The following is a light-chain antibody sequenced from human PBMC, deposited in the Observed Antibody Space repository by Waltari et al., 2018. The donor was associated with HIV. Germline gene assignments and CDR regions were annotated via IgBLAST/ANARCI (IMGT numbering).Light chain of an antibody. Sequence: SSELPPHPALSLSLGRTVRITCQGDGLGDPFASWNKQKPGQAPILLIYGVDNRPSGIPDRFSGSSSGNTASLTISGTQAEDEADYYCNCRDSSGKHHVVFGGGTKLTV. J-gene: IGLJ2*01. CDR1: GLGDPF. CDR2: GVD. CDR3: NCRDSSGKHHVV. V-gene: IGLV3-19*01.